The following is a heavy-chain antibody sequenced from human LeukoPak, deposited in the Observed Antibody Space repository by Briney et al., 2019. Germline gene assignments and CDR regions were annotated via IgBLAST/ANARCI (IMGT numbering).Heavy chain of an antibody. CDR3: ARVYGYNYLYMDV. J-gene: IGHJ6*03. Sequence: SETLSLTCTVSGGSISYSNSYWGWIRQPPGKGLEWIGNIYFSGSTYYKQSLKSRVTISVDTSKNQFSLKLSSVTAADTAVYYCARVYGYNYLYMDVWGKGTTVTVSS. D-gene: IGHD5-24*01. CDR1: GGSISYSNSY. CDR2: IYFSGST. V-gene: IGHV4-39*07.